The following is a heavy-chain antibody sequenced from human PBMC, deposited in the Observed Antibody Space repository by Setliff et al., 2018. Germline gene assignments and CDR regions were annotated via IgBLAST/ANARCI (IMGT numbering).Heavy chain of an antibody. CDR3: AKGVFFLGYCSSTSCRLDY. CDR2: FDPEDGET. CDR1: GYTLTELS. D-gene: IGHD2-2*01. J-gene: IGHJ4*02. V-gene: IGHV1-24*01. Sequence: ASVKVSCKVSGYTLTELSRHWVRQAPGKGLEWMGGFDPEDGETIYAQKFQGRVTMTEDTSTDTAYMELSSLRSEDTAVYYCAKGVFFLGYCSSTSCRLDYWGQGTLVTVSS.